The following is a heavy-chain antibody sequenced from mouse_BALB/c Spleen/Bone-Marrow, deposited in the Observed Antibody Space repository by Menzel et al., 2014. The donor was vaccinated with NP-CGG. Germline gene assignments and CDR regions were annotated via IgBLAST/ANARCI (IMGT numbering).Heavy chain of an antibody. CDR1: GFAFSSHD. Sequence: DVQLVESGRGLVKPGGSLKLSCAASGFAFSSHDMSWVRQTPEKRLEWVAYISSGGGSTYYSDTVKGRFTISRDNAKNTLYLQMSSLKSEDTAMYYCVRQGAVAATRGFAYWGQGTLVTVSA. V-gene: IGHV5-12-1*01. CDR2: ISSGGGST. CDR3: VRQGAVAATRGFAY. D-gene: IGHD1-1*01. J-gene: IGHJ3*01.